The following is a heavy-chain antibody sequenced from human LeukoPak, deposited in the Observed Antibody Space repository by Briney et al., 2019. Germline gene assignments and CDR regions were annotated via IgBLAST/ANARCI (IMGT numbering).Heavy chain of an antibody. CDR3: AGHFDFDTSGYFDY. J-gene: IGHJ4*02. Sequence: PETLSLTCAVSGYSVVSAYYWGWIRQFPDKRLEWIGTHYHAGNPYYTPSLRSRVTISLDTSENTFSLRMSFVTAADTAVYYCAGHFDFDTSGYFDYWGQGTLVTVSS. CDR2: HYHAGNP. D-gene: IGHD3-22*01. V-gene: IGHV4-38-2*01. CDR1: GYSVVSAYY.